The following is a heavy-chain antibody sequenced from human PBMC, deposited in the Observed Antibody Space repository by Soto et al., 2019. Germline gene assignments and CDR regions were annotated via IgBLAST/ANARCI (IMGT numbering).Heavy chain of an antibody. D-gene: IGHD1-7*01. J-gene: IGHJ3*02. CDR3: AMCIQVNWNYDAFHI. CDR2: ITASGGTT. Sequence: EVKLLESGGGLVQPGGSLRLSCAASGFTFSSYAMSWVRQAPGKGLEWVSPITASGGTTYYADSVKGRFTISRDSSRNTLYLQMDSLRGEDAALYYCAMCIQVNWNYDAFHIWGQGTMVTVSS. V-gene: IGHV3-23*01. CDR1: GFTFSSYA.